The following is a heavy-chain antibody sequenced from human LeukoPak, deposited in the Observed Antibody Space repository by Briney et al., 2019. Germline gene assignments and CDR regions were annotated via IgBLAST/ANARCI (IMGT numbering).Heavy chain of an antibody. CDR1: GFTFSSYG. CDR3: AKGGGGYDLYYYYHMDV. Sequence: GGSLRLSCAASGFTFSSYGMSWVRQAPGKGLEWVSAISGSGGSTYYADSVKGRFTISRDNSKNTLYLQMNSLRAEDTAVYYCAKGGGGYDLYYYYHMDVWGKGTTVTVSS. J-gene: IGHJ6*03. V-gene: IGHV3-23*01. D-gene: IGHD5-12*01. CDR2: ISGSGGST.